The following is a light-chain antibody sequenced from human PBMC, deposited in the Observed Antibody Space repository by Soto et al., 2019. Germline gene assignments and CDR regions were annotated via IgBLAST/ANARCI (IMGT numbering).Light chain of an antibody. J-gene: IGKJ3*01. CDR3: QQYGTSPFT. CDR2: GAS. Sequence: EIVLTQSPATLSLSPGERATLSCRASQSVAYTYLAWFQQKPGQAPRLLIYGASNRATGIPDRFRGSGSGTDFTLSISRLEPEDFAVYYCQQYGTSPFTFGPGTKVDIK. V-gene: IGKV3-20*01. CDR1: QSVAYTY.